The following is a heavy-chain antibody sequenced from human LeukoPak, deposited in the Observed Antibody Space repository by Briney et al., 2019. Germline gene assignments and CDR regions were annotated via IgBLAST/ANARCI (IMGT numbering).Heavy chain of an antibody. J-gene: IGHJ4*02. CDR2: IYHSGSN. Sequence: SQTLSLTCDVSGGSISSDGYSWSWIGQPPGHGLEWIGYIYHSGSNYYNPSLKSRVTISVDRSKNQFSLKLRSGTAADRAVYYCAGGKHRHSTVSTFDYWGQGTLVTVSS. CDR3: AGGKHRHSTVSTFDY. D-gene: IGHD4-17*01. V-gene: IGHV4-30-2*01. CDR1: GGSISSDGYS.